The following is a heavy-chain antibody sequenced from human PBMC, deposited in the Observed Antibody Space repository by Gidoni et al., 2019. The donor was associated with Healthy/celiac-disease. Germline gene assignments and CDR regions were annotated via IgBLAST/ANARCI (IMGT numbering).Heavy chain of an antibody. Sequence: QVQLVESGGGVVQPGRSLRLSCAASGFTFSSYAMHWVRQAPGKGLEWVAVISYDGSNKYYADSVKGRFTISRDNSKNTLYLQMNSLRAEDTAVYYCARDPVPVVVPAAMLDYWGQGTLVTVSS. CDR2: ISYDGSNK. J-gene: IGHJ4*02. CDR3: ARDPVPVVVPAAMLDY. CDR1: GFTFSSYA. D-gene: IGHD2-2*01. V-gene: IGHV3-30-3*01.